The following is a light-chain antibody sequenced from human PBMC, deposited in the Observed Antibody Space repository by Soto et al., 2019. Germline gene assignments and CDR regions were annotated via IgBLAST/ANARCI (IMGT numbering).Light chain of an antibody. CDR1: QSISNY. CDR3: QQGYSTPHT. Sequence: DRQMTQSPSSLSASVGDRVTITCRASQSISNYLNWYQQKPGKAPKLLISAASSLQSGVPSRFRGSGSGTDFTLTIISLKTEDFATYYCQQGYSTPHTFGQGTKLEIK. CDR2: AAS. V-gene: IGKV1-39*01. J-gene: IGKJ2*01.